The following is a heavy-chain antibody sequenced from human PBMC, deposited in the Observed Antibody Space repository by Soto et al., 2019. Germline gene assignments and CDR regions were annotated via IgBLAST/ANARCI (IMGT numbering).Heavy chain of an antibody. D-gene: IGHD3-9*01. V-gene: IGHV3-11*01. CDR1: GFTFSDDY. CDR2: ISSSGTSA. J-gene: IGHJ5*02. CDR3: ARGHHVLRFFDWDWVDP. Sequence: QVQLVESGGGLVKPGGSLRLSCAASGFTFSDDYMSWIRQAPGKGLEYVSYISSSGTSAYNADSVKGRFTVSRDNAKNSLYLQMNSLRVEDTAVYYCARGHHVLRFFDWDWVDPRGQGTLVTVSS.